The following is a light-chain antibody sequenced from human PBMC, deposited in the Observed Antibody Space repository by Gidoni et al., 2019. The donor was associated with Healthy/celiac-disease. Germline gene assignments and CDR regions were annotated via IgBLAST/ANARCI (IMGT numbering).Light chain of an antibody. CDR2: AAS. J-gene: IGKJ4*01. CDR3: QQSYSTPPL. CDR1: QSISSY. Sequence: DIQMTQSPSSLSASVGDRVTITCRASQSISSYLNWYQQKPGKAPKLLLYAASSLQRGVPSRFSGSGSGTDFTLTISSLQPEDFATYYCQQSYSTPPLFGGGTKVEIK. V-gene: IGKV1-39*01.